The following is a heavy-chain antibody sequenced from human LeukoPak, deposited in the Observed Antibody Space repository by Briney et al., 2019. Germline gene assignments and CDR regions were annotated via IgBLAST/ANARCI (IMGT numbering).Heavy chain of an antibody. V-gene: IGHV1-18*04. J-gene: IGHJ4*02. CDR1: GFTVSRNY. CDR3: ARGGSVAGDFDY. D-gene: IGHD6-19*01. CDR2: ISAYNGNT. Sequence: GGSLRLSCAASGFTVSRNYMSWVRQAPGKGLEWMGWISAYNGNTNYAQKLQGRVTMTTDTSTSTAYMELRSLRSDDTAVYYCARGGSVAGDFDYWGQGTLVTVSS.